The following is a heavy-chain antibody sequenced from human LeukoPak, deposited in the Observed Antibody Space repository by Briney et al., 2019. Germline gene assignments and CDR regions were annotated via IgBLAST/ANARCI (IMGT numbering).Heavy chain of an antibody. D-gene: IGHD3-10*01. CDR3: ARERYGLLWFGEFVPNWFDP. J-gene: IGHJ5*02. Sequence: SETLSLTCTVSGGSISSGDYYWSWIRQPPGKGLEWIGYIYYSGSTYYNPSLKSRVTISVDTSKNQFSLRLSSVTAADTAVYYCARERYGLLWFGEFVPNWFDPWGQGTPVTVSS. V-gene: IGHV4-30-4*01. CDR1: GGSISSGDYY. CDR2: IYYSGST.